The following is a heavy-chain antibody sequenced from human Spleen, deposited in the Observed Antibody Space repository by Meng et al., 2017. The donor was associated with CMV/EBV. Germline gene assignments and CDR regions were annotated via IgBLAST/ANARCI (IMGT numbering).Heavy chain of an antibody. CDR2: IYSGGST. J-gene: IGHJ6*02. CDR1: GFTVSSNY. D-gene: IGHD6-6*01. Sequence: GGSLRLSCAASGFTVSSNYMSWVRQAPGKGLEWVSVIYSGGSTYYADSVKGRFTISRDNSKNTLYLQMNSLRAEDTAVYYCARSIAAVYGMDVWGQGTTVTVSS. CDR3: ARSIAAVYGMDV. V-gene: IGHV3-66*02.